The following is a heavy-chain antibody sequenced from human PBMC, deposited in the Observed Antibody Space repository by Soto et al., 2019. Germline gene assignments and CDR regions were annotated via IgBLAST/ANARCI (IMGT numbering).Heavy chain of an antibody. V-gene: IGHV4-38-2*02. CDR3: ARDPDYYDSSGIHGY. J-gene: IGHJ4*02. Sequence: SDTLSLTCAVSGYSLSSGYYWGWIRHPPWKGLELIGSIYHSGSTYYNPSLKSRVTISVDTSKNQFSLNLSSVTAADTAVYYCARDPDYYDSSGIHGYWGQGTLVNVSS. CDR1: GYSLSSGYY. D-gene: IGHD3-22*01. CDR2: IYHSGST.